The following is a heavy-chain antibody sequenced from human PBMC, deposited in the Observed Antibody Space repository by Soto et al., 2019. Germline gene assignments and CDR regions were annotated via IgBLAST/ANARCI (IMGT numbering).Heavy chain of an antibody. V-gene: IGHV3-30*18. J-gene: IGHJ6*02. CDR2: ISYDGGSK. Sequence: QVQLVESGGGVVQTGRSLRLSCAASGFTFSSYGMHWVRQAPGKGLEWVAVISYDGGSKYYADSVKGLLTISRDNPKNPPYLQMHGLRAEDTAVYYCAKDGKEEYGMDVWGQGTTVTVSS. CDR3: AKDGKEEYGMDV. CDR1: GFTFSSYG. D-gene: IGHD1-26*01.